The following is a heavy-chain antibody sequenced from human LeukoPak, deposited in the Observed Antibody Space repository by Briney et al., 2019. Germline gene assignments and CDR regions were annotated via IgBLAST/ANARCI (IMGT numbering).Heavy chain of an antibody. J-gene: IGHJ4*02. V-gene: IGHV4-39*07. Sequence: ESSETLSLTCTVSGGSISSSSYYWGWIRQPPGKGLEWIGSIYYSGSTYYNPSLKSRVTISVDTSKNQFSLKLSSVTAADTAVYYCARVSMVRGAPDYYFDYWGQGTLVTVSS. CDR3: ARVSMVRGAPDYYFDY. D-gene: IGHD3-10*01. CDR1: GGSISSSSYY. CDR2: IYYSGST.